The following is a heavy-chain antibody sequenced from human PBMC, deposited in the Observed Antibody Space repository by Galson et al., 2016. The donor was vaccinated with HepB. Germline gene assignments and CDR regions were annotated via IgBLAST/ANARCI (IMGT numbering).Heavy chain of an antibody. Sequence: CAISGDSVTSDITTWNWIRQSPSRGLEWLGRTYYRSKWFTDYAVSVEGRITINSDISRNQFSLQLDSVTPDDTAAYFCTRGYMQTGMNVWGQGTTVPVSS. CDR1: GDSVTSDITT. CDR2: TYYRSKWFT. D-gene: IGHD5-18*01. J-gene: IGHJ6*02. CDR3: TRGYMQTGMNV. V-gene: IGHV6-1*01.